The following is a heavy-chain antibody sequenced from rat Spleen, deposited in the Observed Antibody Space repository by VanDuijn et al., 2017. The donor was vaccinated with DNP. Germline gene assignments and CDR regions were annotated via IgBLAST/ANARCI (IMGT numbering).Heavy chain of an antibody. CDR2: IAYDGFTT. CDR3: TTEPSQLEVMDA. Sequence: EVQLVESDGGLVQPGRSLKLSCAASGFIFSDFYMAWVRQAPTKGLEWVATIAYDGFTTYYRDSVKGRFTISRDNAKSTLYLQMNSLRSEDTATYYCTTEPSQLEVMDAWGQGASVTVSS. D-gene: IGHD1-10*01. J-gene: IGHJ4*01. V-gene: IGHV5-20*01. CDR1: GFIFSDFY.